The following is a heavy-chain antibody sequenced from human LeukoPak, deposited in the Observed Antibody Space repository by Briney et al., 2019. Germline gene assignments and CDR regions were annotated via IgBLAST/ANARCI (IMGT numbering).Heavy chain of an antibody. CDR2: IIPIFGTA. Sequence: SVKVSCKASGGTFSSYVISWVRQAPGQGLEWMGGIIPIFGTANYAQKFQGRVTIAADKSTSTAYMELSSLRSEDTAVYYCARILGPDWFDPWGQGTLVTVSS. CDR1: GGTFSSYV. D-gene: IGHD7-27*01. CDR3: ARILGPDWFDP. V-gene: IGHV1-69*06. J-gene: IGHJ5*02.